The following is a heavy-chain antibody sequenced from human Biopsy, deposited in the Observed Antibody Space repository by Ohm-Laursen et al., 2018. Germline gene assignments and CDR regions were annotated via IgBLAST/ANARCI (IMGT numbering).Heavy chain of an antibody. D-gene: IGHD1-1*01. J-gene: IGHJ4*02. CDR3: AADINVWNVNY. CDR1: GYTLAALS. V-gene: IGHV1-24*01. Sequence: SVKVSCKVSGYTLAALSMHWVRQAPGRGLEWMGGFAPENGKTIYAQKFQGRITMTEDTSTDTAYMELSSLRSEDTAVYYCAADINVWNVNYWGQGTQVTVSS. CDR2: FAPENGKT.